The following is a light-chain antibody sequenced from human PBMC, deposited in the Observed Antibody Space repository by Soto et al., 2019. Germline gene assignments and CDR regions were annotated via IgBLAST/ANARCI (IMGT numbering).Light chain of an antibody. V-gene: IGLV2-8*01. J-gene: IGLJ1*01. Sequence: QSVLTQPPSASGSPGQSVTISCTGTSSDVGGYNYVSWYQQHPGKAPILMIYEVSKRPSGVPDRFSGSKSGNTASLTVSGLQAEDEADYYCSSYAGSNNSLYVFRTGTKVTVL. CDR2: EVS. CDR1: SSDVGGYNY. CDR3: SSYAGSNNSLYV.